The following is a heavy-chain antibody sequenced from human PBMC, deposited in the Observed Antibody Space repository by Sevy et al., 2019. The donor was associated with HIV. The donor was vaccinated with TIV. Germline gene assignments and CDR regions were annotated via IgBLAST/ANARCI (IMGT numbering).Heavy chain of an antibody. Sequence: SETRSLTCTVSGGSLSSGSYYWSWIRQPPGKGLEWIGYISYIGSTNYNPSLKSRVTISVDTSMNQLSLRLTSVTAADTAVYYCVRDRIAAAEGYFDNWGQGTLVTVSS. CDR2: ISYIGST. CDR1: GGSLSSGSYY. J-gene: IGHJ4*02. D-gene: IGHD6-13*01. V-gene: IGHV4-61*01. CDR3: VRDRIAAAEGYFDN.